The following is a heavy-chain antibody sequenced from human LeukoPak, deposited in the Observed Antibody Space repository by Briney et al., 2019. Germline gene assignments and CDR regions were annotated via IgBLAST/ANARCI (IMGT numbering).Heavy chain of an antibody. J-gene: IGHJ6*02. CDR2: ITAYQGNT. D-gene: IGHD3-10*01. Sequence: ASVKVSCKASGYIFTSYGISWVRQAPGQGLEWMGWITAYQGNTAWAQKFQGRVTMTTDTSTSTAYMELRSLRSDDTAVYYCARGGIEYGSGSFYSIGIDVWGQGTTVSVSS. V-gene: IGHV1-18*01. CDR3: ARGGIEYGSGSFYSIGIDV. CDR1: GYIFTSYG.